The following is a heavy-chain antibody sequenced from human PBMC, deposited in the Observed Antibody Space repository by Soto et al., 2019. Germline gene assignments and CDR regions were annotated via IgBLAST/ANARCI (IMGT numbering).Heavy chain of an antibody. CDR2: IIPIFTQT. CDR3: ERGGVGAAGGMDV. D-gene: IGHD1-26*01. V-gene: IGHV1-69*08. Sequence: QVQMVQYGAEVKKPGSSVKVSCKSSGYTFTIDTVTWVRQAPGQGLEWMGRIIPIFTQTNYAQKFQDRVTSTADKSTSTVYMELSGLRYVDTSVDYCERGGVGAAGGMDVWGKGTTVIVSS. CDR1: GYTFTIDT. J-gene: IGHJ6*03.